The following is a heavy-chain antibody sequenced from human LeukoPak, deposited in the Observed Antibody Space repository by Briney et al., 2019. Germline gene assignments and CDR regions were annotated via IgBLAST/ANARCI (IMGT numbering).Heavy chain of an antibody. CDR1: GFTFGSYE. V-gene: IGHV3-48*03. CDR2: ISSGGTI. J-gene: IGHJ4*02. CDR3: ARLDTTMFFDY. Sequence: GGSLRLSCAASGFTFGSYEMNWFRQAPGKGLEWVSYISSGGTIYYAESVKGRFTVSRDNAKNSLYLQMNSLRAEDTAVYYCARLDTTMFFDYWGRETLVTVSS. D-gene: IGHD5-18*01.